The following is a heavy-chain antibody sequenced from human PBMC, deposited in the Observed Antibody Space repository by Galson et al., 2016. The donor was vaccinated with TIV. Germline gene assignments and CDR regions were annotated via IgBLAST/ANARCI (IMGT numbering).Heavy chain of an antibody. J-gene: IGHJ4*02. V-gene: IGHV1-24*01. CDR1: GYSLTEVV. CDR2: FDPEVGRT. Sequence: SVKVSCKVSGYSLTEVVMHWVRQAPGKGLEWMGGFDPEVGRTIYAQKLQGRVTMTADTSTDTAYMELSSLRFEDTAVYYCATVAWFPGLSLDNWGQGTLVTVSS. D-gene: IGHD3-22*01. CDR3: ATVAWFPGLSLDN.